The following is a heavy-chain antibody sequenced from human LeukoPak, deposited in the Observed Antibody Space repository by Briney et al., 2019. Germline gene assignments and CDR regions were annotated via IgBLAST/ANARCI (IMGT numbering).Heavy chain of an antibody. CDR3: ARFSPRAMGNYLDF. J-gene: IGHJ4*02. D-gene: IGHD7-27*01. CDR1: GGSISSGSYS. V-gene: IGHV4-30-2*01. Sequence: PSQTLSLTCAVSGGSISSGSYSWSWIRQPPGKGLEWIGYIYPRGSTYYNPSLKSRVILSQDKSANQFSLNLSSVTAADTAVYYCARFSPRAMGNYLDFWGQGTLVTVSS. CDR2: IYPRGST.